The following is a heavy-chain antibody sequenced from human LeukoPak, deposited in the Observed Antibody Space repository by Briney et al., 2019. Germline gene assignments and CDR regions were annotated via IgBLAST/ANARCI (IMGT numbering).Heavy chain of an antibody. D-gene: IGHD4-23*01. CDR3: TRTGYSSNSLDY. J-gene: IGHJ4*02. CDR1: GFIFRNYW. Sequence: PGGSLRLSCGASGFIFRNYWMNWVRQAPGKGLEWVANIKEDGSKKQYVDAVKGRFTISRDNAKNLLYLEMNSLRAEDTAVYYCTRTGYSSNSLDYWGQGTLVTVSS. V-gene: IGHV3-7*03. CDR2: IKEDGSKK.